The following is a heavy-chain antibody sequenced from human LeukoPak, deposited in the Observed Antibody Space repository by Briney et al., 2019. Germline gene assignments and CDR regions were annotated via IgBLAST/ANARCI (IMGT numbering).Heavy chain of an antibody. CDR2: MNPNSGDT. Sequence: GASVKVSCKASGYTFTSYDINWVRQATGQGLEWMGWMNPNSGDTGYAQKFQGRVTMTRNTSISTAYMELSSLRSEDTAVYYCARRFPYWQQLIHPWGQGTLVTVSS. J-gene: IGHJ5*02. CDR1: GYTFTSYD. V-gene: IGHV1-8*01. CDR3: ARRFPYWQQLIHP. D-gene: IGHD6-13*01.